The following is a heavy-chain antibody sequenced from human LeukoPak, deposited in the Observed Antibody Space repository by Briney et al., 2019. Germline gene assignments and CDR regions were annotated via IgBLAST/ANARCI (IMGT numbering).Heavy chain of an antibody. J-gene: IGHJ3*02. V-gene: IGHV3-30*02. CDR1: GFTFSSYG. CDR3: AKDPLGYSYGFRAFDI. Sequence: GGSLRLSCAASGFTFSSYGMHWVRQAPGKGLEWVAFIRYDGSNNYYADSVKGRFTISRDNSKNTLYLQMNSLRGEDTAVYYCAKDPLGYSYGFRAFDIWGQGTMVTVSS. CDR2: IRYDGSNN. D-gene: IGHD5-18*01.